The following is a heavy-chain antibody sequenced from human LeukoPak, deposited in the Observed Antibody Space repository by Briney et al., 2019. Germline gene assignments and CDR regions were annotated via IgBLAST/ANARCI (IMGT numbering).Heavy chain of an antibody. J-gene: IGHJ4*02. D-gene: IGHD1-26*01. CDR3: VRDLGGRSGH. V-gene: IGHV3-33*01. CDR2: IWYDGSNK. Sequence: GGSLRLSCAASGFTFSGYGMHWVRQAPGKGLEWVAVIWYDGSNKYYADSVKGRFTISRDNSKNTLYLQMNSLRAEDTAVYYCVRDLGGRSGHWGQGTLVTVSS. CDR1: GFTFSGYG.